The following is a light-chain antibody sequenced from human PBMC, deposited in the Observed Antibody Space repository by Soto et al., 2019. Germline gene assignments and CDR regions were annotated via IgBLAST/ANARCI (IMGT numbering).Light chain of an antibody. CDR3: QVWDIMTDNYV. CDR2: YDS. V-gene: IGLV3-21*04. CDR1: NIGDKR. J-gene: IGLJ1*01. Sequence: SYELTQPPSVSVAPEKTTTITCGGNNIGDKRVHWYRQKPGQAPVLLISYDSDRPSGIPERLAGYNSGNTATLTISRVEAGDEADYYCQVWDIMTDNYVFGGGTKLTVL.